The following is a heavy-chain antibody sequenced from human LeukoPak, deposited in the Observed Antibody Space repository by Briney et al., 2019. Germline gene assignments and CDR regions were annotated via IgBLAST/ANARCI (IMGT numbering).Heavy chain of an antibody. J-gene: IGHJ5*02. CDR2: IYSGGNT. CDR1: GFTVSTNY. D-gene: IGHD6-13*01. Sequence: GGSLRLSCAASGFTVSTNYMGWVRPAPGKGLEWVSVIYSGGNTYYADSVKGRFTISRDDSKNTLYLQMNSLRAEDTALYYCARGWVWFDPWGQGALVTVSS. V-gene: IGHV3-53*01. CDR3: ARGWVWFDP.